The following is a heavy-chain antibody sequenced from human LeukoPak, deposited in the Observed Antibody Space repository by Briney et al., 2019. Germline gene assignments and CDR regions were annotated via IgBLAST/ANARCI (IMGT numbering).Heavy chain of an antibody. CDR3: ARALGWFGGASYYYYYYYMDV. D-gene: IGHD3-10*01. V-gene: IGHV3-21*01. CDR2: ISSSSSYI. J-gene: IGHJ6*03. CDR1: GFTFSSYS. Sequence: GGSLRLSCAASGFTFSSYSMNWVRQAPGKGLEWVSSISSSSSYIYYADSVKGRFTISRDNAKNSLYLQMNSLRAEDTAVYYCARALGWFGGASYYYYYYYMDVWGKGTTVTISS.